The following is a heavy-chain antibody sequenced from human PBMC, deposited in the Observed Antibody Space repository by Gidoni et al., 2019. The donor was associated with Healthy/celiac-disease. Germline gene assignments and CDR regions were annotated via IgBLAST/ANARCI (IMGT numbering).Heavy chain of an antibody. Sequence: QVQLVESGGVVVQPGRSLRLSCAASGFTFSSYGMHWVRQAPGKGLEWVAVIWYDGSNKYYADSVKGRFTISRDNSKNTLYLQMNSLRAEDTAVYYCARDSPGDYLDYWGQGTLVTVSS. J-gene: IGHJ4*02. CDR1: GFTFSSYG. CDR2: IWYDGSNK. CDR3: ARDSPGDYLDY. V-gene: IGHV3-33*01. D-gene: IGHD4-17*01.